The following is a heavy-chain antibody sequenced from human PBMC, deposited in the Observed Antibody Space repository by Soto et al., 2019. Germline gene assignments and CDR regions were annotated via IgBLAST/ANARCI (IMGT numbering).Heavy chain of an antibody. D-gene: IGHD7-27*01. CDR2: TYYRSKWYN. CDR1: GDSVSSNSAA. V-gene: IGHV6-1*01. J-gene: IGHJ3*02. Sequence: SQTLSLTCAISGDSVSSNSAAWNWIRQSPSRGLEWLGRTYYRSKWYNEYAGSVKSRITIKPDTSKNQFSLQLNSVTPEDTAVYYCAENWGGEGAFDIWGQGTMVTVSS. CDR3: AENWGGEGAFDI.